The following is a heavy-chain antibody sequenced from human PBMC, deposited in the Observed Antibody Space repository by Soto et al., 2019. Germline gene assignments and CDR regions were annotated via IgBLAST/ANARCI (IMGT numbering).Heavy chain of an antibody. J-gene: IGHJ6*04. CDR2: IAYDGSNK. V-gene: IGHV3-30-3*01. Sequence: LSLSCAASGFTFSSYAMHWVRQAPGKGLEWVAVIAYDGSNKYYADSVKGRFTISRDNSKNTLYLQMNSLRAEDTAVYYCNQGESNYGGMNVWGEGTTVTVSS. D-gene: IGHD6-6*01. CDR1: GFTFSSYA. CDR3: NQGESNYGGMNV.